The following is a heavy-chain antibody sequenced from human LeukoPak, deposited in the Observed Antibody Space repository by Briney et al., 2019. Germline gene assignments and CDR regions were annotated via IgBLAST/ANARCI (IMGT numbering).Heavy chain of an antibody. J-gene: IGHJ4*02. CDR1: GYTFTSYG. V-gene: IGHV1-2*02. D-gene: IGHD4-17*01. CDR2: INPNSGGT. CDR3: ARGVLYTRYGDYDGGDYFDY. Sequence: ASVKVSCKASGYTFTSYGTSWVRQAPGQGLEWMGWINPNSGGTNYAQKFQGRVTMTRDTSISTAYMELSRLRSDDTAVYYCARGVLYTRYGDYDGGDYFDYWGQGTLVTVSS.